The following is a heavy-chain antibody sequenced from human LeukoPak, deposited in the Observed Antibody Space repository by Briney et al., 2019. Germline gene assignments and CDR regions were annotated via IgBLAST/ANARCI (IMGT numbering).Heavy chain of an antibody. CDR1: GFTFSSYG. V-gene: IGHV3-30*02. D-gene: IGHD2-21*01. CDR2: IQYDGSIE. Sequence: GGSLRLSCTASGFTFSSYGMHWVRQAPGRGLEWVAAIQYDGSIEYYADSVKGRFTISRDQSKNTLYLQMNSLRAEDTAVYYCARIADYWGQGTLVTVSS. CDR3: ARIADY. J-gene: IGHJ4*02.